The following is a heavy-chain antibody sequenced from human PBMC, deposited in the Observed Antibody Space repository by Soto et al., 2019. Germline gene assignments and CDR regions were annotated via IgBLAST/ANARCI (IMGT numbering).Heavy chain of an antibody. D-gene: IGHD2-15*01. Sequence: PSETLSLTCSVSGDSVNSGSYFWGWIRQPPGKRLEWIGHIYNNDNTYNPSLKSRVTISVDTSKNQFSLKLNSVTAADTAVYYCARTNNKGQWAAWYWGQGALVTVSS. CDR2: IYNNDN. J-gene: IGHJ4*02. V-gene: IGHV4-61*01. CDR1: GDSVNSGSYF. CDR3: ARTNNKGQWAAWY.